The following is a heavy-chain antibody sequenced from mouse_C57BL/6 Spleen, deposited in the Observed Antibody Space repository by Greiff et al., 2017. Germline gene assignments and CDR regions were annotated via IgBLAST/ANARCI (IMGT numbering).Heavy chain of an antibody. V-gene: IGHV14-4*01. CDR1: GFNIKDDY. J-gene: IGHJ2*01. CDR3: TTLIQHSYYFDY. CDR2: IDPENGDT. Sequence: VQLQQSGAELVRPGASVKLSCTASGFNIKDDYMHWVKQRPEQGLEWIGWIDPENGDTEYASKFQGKATITAYTSSNTAYLQLSSLTSEDTAVYYCTTLIQHSYYFDYWGQGTTLTVSS.